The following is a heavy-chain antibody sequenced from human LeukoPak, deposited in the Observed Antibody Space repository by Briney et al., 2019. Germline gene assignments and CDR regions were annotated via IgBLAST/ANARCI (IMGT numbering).Heavy chain of an antibody. Sequence: GGSLRLSCAASGFTFSSYAMSWVRQAPGKGLEWVSYISGSGSTIYYADSVKGRFTISRDNANNSLYLQMNSLRAEDTAVYYCARVKATYYFDYWGQGTLVTVSS. CDR1: GFTFSSYA. CDR2: ISGSGSTI. J-gene: IGHJ4*02. V-gene: IGHV3-48*04. CDR3: ARVKATYYFDY.